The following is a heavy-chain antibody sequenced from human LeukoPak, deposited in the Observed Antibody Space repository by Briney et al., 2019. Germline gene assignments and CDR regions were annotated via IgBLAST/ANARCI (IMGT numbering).Heavy chain of an antibody. D-gene: IGHD6-6*01. J-gene: IGHJ4*02. CDR1: GFTFSSYA. CDR3: ARDRPYSSSSN. Sequence: GGSLRLSCAASGFTFSSYAMSWVRQAPGKGLEWVSAISGSGGSTYYADSVRGRFTISRDNSKNTLYLQMNSLRAEDTAVYYCARDRPYSSSSNWGQGTLVTVSS. CDR2: ISGSGGST. V-gene: IGHV3-23*01.